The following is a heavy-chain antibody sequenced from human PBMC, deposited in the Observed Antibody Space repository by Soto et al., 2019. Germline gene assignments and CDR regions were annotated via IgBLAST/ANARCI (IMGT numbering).Heavy chain of an antibody. D-gene: IGHD4-17*01. CDR3: AHCTLHDYGDYDPGTSHVFDS. CDR1: GFSLSNSGVG. V-gene: IGHV2-5*02. CDR2: IYGDNDK. Sequence: QITLKESGPSPVKPTQTLTVTCTFSGFSLSNSGVGVAWIRQPPGKALEWLALIYGDNDKRYSPSLKTRLTTPXAXSXXQVVLTTTNMDPVDTATYYCAHCTLHDYGDYDPGTSHVFDSWGQGTLVTVSS. J-gene: IGHJ4*02.